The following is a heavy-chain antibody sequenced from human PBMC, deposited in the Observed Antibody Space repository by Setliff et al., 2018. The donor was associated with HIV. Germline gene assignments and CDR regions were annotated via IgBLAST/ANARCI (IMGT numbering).Heavy chain of an antibody. D-gene: IGHD2-2*02. V-gene: IGHV3-74*01. CDR1: GFTFSTYW. J-gene: IGHJ4*02. CDR3: VRDIRFNLYDH. CDR2: INNDGSYA. Sequence: PGGSLRLSCAASGFTFSTYWMHWVRQAPGKGLVWVSRINNDGSYASYADSVKGRFTISRDNAKNTLYLQMSSLRAEDRAVYYCVRDIRFNLYDHWGQGTLVTVSS.